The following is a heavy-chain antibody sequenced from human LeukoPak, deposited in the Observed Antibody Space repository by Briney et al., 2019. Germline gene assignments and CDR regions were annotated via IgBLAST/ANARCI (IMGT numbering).Heavy chain of an antibody. D-gene: IGHD1-26*01. Sequence: PGGSLRLSCAASGFTFSSYAMSWVRQAPGKGLEWVSAISGSGVNTYYADSVKGRFTISRDNSKNTLYLQMNSLRAEDTAVYYCAKVVTHQYSGSYPDPPFDHWAREPWSPSPQ. V-gene: IGHV3-23*01. CDR3: AKVVTHQYSGSYPDPPFDH. J-gene: IGHJ4*02. CDR2: ISGSGVNT. CDR1: GFTFSSYA.